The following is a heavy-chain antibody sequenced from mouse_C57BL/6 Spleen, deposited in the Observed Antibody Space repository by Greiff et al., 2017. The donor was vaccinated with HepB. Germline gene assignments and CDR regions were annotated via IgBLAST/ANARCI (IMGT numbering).Heavy chain of an antibody. Sequence: EVKLVESEGGLVQPGSSMKLSCTASGFTFSDYYMAWVRQVPEKGLEWVANINYDGSSTYYLDSLKSRFIISRDNAKNILYLQMSSLKSEDTATYYCARSLRRGYFDVWGTGTTVTVSS. J-gene: IGHJ1*03. CDR1: GFTFSDYY. CDR2: INYDGSST. V-gene: IGHV5-16*01. D-gene: IGHD1-1*01. CDR3: ARSLRRGYFDV.